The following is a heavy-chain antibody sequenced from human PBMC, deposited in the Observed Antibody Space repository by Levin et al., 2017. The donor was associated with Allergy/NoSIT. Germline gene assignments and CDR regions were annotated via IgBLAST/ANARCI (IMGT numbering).Heavy chain of an antibody. J-gene: IGHJ4*02. CDR3: AKSTWDTAMVLDS. V-gene: IGHV3-23*01. D-gene: IGHD5-18*01. CDR2: ISGSGDRT. Sequence: GGSLRLSCAASGFTFSSYAITWVRQAPGKGLEWVSGISGSGDRTYYADSVKGRFTVSRDNSDNTLYLQMNSLRAEDTAVYYCAKSTWDTAMVLDSWGQGPLVTV. CDR1: GFTFSSYA.